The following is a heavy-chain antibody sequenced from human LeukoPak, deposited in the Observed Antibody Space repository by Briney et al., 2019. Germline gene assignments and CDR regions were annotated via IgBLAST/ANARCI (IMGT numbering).Heavy chain of an antibody. CDR1: GGSISSYY. D-gene: IGHD3-22*01. Sequence: SETLSLTCTVSGGSISSYYWSWIRQPPGKGLEWIGYIYYSGSTNYNPSLKSRVTISVDTSKNQFSLRLSSVTAADTAVYYCARYYYDSSGYCFDYWGQGTLVTVSS. J-gene: IGHJ4*02. CDR2: IYYSGST. V-gene: IGHV4-59*01. CDR3: ARYYYDSSGYCFDY.